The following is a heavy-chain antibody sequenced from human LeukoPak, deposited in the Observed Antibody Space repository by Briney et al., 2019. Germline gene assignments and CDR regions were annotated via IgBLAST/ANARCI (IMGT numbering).Heavy chain of an antibody. J-gene: IGHJ5*02. CDR2: IRSKANNYAT. D-gene: IGHD1-1*01. CDR3: TRRDNFDT. CDR1: GFSFSDVA. Sequence: GGSLRLSCAAAGFSFSDVAVHWVRQASGKGLEWVGRIRSKANNYATTYAVSVKGRFTISRDDSKSTTYLQMNSLKSDDTAVYYCTRRDNFDTWGQGTLVAISS. V-gene: IGHV3-73*01.